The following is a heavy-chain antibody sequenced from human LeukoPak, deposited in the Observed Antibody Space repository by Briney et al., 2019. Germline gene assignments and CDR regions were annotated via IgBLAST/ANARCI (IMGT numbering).Heavy chain of an antibody. J-gene: IGHJ4*02. Sequence: GESLKISCKGSGYSFTSYWIGWVRQMPGKGLEWMGFIYPGDSDTRYSPSFQGQVTFSADKSISTAYLQWSSLKASDTAMYYCARTSGDNDGNALYFDYWGQGTLVIVSS. D-gene: IGHD4-23*01. CDR1: GYSFTSYW. CDR3: ARTSGDNDGNALYFDY. V-gene: IGHV5-51*01. CDR2: IYPGDSDT.